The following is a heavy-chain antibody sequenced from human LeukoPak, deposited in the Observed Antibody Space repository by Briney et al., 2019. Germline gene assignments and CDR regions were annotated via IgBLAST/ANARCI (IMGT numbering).Heavy chain of an antibody. D-gene: IGHD6-6*01. Sequence: PGGSLRLSCAASGFTFSSYSMNWVRQAPGKGLEWVSSISSSSSYIYYADSVKGRFTISRDNAKNSLYLQMNSLRAEDTAVYYCARASVGIAAADYYYYMDVWGKGTTVTISS. CDR2: ISSSSSYI. CDR1: GFTFSSYS. V-gene: IGHV3-21*01. J-gene: IGHJ6*03. CDR3: ARASVGIAAADYYYYMDV.